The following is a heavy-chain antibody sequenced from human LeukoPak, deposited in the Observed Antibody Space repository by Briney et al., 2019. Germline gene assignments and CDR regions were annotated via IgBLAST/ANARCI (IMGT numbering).Heavy chain of an antibody. CDR3: ARDLNRGDYYDSSGYYYSPSFDY. CDR2: ISYDGSNK. CDR1: GFTFSSYA. J-gene: IGHJ4*02. V-gene: IGHV3-30*14. Sequence: GGSLRFSCAASGFTFSSYAMHWVRQAPGKGLEWVAVISYDGSNKYYADSVKGRFTISRDNSKNTLYLQMNSLRAEDTAVYYCARDLNRGDYYDSSGYYYSPSFDYWGQGTLVTVSS. D-gene: IGHD3-22*01.